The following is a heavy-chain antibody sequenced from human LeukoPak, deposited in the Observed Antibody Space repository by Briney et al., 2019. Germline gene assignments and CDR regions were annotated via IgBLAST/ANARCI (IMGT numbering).Heavy chain of an antibody. CDR3: AKDYRGARGAFDI. CDR1: GFTFSSYA. CDR2: ISGSGGST. J-gene: IGHJ3*02. D-gene: IGHD1-14*01. Sequence: GGSLRLSCAASGFTFSSYAMSWVRQAPGKGLEWVSAISGSGGSTYYADSVRGRFTISRDNSKNTLYLQMNSLRAEDTAVYYCAKDYRGARGAFDIWGQGTMVTVSS. V-gene: IGHV3-23*01.